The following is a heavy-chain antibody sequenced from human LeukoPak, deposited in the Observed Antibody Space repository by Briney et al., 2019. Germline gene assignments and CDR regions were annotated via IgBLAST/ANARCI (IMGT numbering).Heavy chain of an antibody. Sequence: GASVKVSCKASGGTFSSYAISWVRQAPGQGLEWMGRIIPILGIANYAQKFQGRVTITADKSTSTAYMELSSLRSEDTAVYYCARDLAEGSKDYWGQGTLVTVSS. V-gene: IGHV1-69*04. J-gene: IGHJ4*02. CDR3: ARDLAEGSKDY. CDR2: IIPILGIA. CDR1: GGTFSSYA.